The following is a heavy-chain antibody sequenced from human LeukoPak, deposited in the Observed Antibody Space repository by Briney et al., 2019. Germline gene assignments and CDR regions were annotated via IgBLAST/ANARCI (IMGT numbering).Heavy chain of an antibody. CDR2: ISAYNGNT. V-gene: IGHV1-18*01. D-gene: IGHD3-10*01. CDR1: GYTFTSYG. J-gene: IGHJ3*02. CDR3: ARDTYYYGSGHDAFDI. Sequence: ASVKVSCKASGYTFTSYGISWVRQAPGQGLEWMGWISAYNGNTNYAQKLQGRGTMTTDTSTSTAYMELRSLRSDDTAVYYCARDTYYYGSGHDAFDIWGQGTMVTVSS.